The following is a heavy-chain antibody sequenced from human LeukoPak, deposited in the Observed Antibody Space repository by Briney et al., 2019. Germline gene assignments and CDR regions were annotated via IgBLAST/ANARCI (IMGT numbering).Heavy chain of an antibody. CDR3: ASGYYDSSGYYHTDY. D-gene: IGHD3-22*01. CDR1: GGTFSSYA. CDR2: IIPIFGTA. Sequence: ASVKVSCKASGGTFSSYAISWVRQAPGQGLEWMGRIIPIFGTANYAQKFQGRVTITTDESTSTAYMEQSSLRSEDTAVYYCASGYYDSSGYYHTDYWGQGTLVTVSS. J-gene: IGHJ4*02. V-gene: IGHV1-69*05.